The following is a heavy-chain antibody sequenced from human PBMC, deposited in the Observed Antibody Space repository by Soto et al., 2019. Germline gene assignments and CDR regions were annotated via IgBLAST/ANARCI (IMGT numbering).Heavy chain of an antibody. J-gene: IGHJ5*02. Sequence: ASLKVSCRASGYTFTSYGIHWVRQAPGQRLEWMGWINAANGDTKYSPKFQGRVTITRDTSASTAYMELSSLRSEDTAVYYCVRRHVSATGIDWFDPWGQGTLVTVSS. CDR1: GYTFTSYG. CDR3: VRRHVSATGIDWFDP. CDR2: INAANGDT. D-gene: IGHD6-13*01. V-gene: IGHV1-3*01.